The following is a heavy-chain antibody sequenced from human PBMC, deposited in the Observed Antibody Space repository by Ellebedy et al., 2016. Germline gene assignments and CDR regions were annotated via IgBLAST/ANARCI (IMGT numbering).Heavy chain of an antibody. D-gene: IGHD5-18*01. V-gene: IGHV1-18*01. CDR2: ISAYNGNT. CDR1: GGTFSSYA. Sequence: ASVKVSCKASGGTFSSYAISWVRQAPGQGLEWMGWISAYNGNTNYAQKLQGRVTMTTDTSTSTAYMELRSLRSDDTAVYYCAGGGYSYGPRNWFDPWGQGTLVTVSS. J-gene: IGHJ5*02. CDR3: AGGGYSYGPRNWFDP.